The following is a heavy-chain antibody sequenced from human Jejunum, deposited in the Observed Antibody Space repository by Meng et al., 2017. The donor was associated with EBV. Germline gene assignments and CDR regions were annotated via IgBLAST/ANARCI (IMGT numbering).Heavy chain of an antibody. Sequence: GQPEESGAGVKKAVGSAEVSCKASCYLFTIYAFHWLRQAPGQGFEWMGWVSAYNGNTEYPQKFQGRVAMTTDTSTTTVYMELRSLRPDDTATYYCVRTSVYSSGFSDFWGQGTLVTVSS. CDR3: VRTSVYSSGFSDF. CDR2: VSAYNGNT. V-gene: IGHV1-18*01. J-gene: IGHJ1*01. CDR1: CYLFTIYA. D-gene: IGHD6-19*01.